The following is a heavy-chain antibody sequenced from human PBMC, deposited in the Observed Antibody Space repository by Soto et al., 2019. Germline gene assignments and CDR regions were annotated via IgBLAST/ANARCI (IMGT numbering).Heavy chain of an antibody. CDR1: GFTFSSYW. CDR2: INSDGSST. Sequence: GGSLRLSCAASGFTFSSYWMHWVRQAPGKGLVWVSRINSDGSSTSYADSVKGRFTISRDNAKNTLYLQMNSLRAEDTAVYYCARGLLLWFGVLTGGFDYWGQGTLVTVSS. CDR3: ARGLLLWFGVLTGGFDY. V-gene: IGHV3-74*01. D-gene: IGHD3-10*01. J-gene: IGHJ4*02.